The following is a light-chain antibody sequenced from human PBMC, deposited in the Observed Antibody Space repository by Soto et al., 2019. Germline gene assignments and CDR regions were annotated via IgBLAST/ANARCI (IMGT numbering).Light chain of an antibody. Sequence: QSALTQPASVSGSPGQPITISCTGTSSDVGDYSYVSWYQQHPGKAPKLIIYDLRYRPSGVSNRFSGSKSGNTASLTISGLQAEDEADYYCSSYTATSTLGLFGGGTQRTVL. V-gene: IGLV2-14*03. CDR2: DLR. J-gene: IGLJ2*01. CDR1: SSDVGDYSY. CDR3: SSYTATSTLGL.